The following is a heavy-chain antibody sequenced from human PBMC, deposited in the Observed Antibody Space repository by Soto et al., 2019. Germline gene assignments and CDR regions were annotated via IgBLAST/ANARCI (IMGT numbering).Heavy chain of an antibody. CDR2: IYPGDSDT. CDR3: ARRPYTYDFWSGYYETYYYFDY. CDR1: GYSFTSYW. Sequence: GESLKISCKGSGYSFTSYWIGWVRQMPGKGLEWMGIIYPGDSDTRYSPSFQGQVTISADKSISTAYLQWSSLKASDTAMYYCARRPYTYDFWSGYYETYYYFDYWGQGTLVTVSS. J-gene: IGHJ4*02. D-gene: IGHD3-3*01. V-gene: IGHV5-51*01.